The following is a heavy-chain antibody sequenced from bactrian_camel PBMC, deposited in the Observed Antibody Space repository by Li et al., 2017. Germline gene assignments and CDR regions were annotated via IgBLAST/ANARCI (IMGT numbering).Heavy chain of an antibody. Sequence: HVQLVESGGDSVQAGGSLRLSCAASGNTYSSNCYAWFRQAPGKEREGVAAIYTLNGDTNYADSVKGRFTISQDNAKNTVYLQMDSLMPEDSAVYFCAAKSGWFYNFDDTVYTFWGQGTQVTVS. J-gene: IGHJ4*01. CDR2: IYTLNGDT. D-gene: IGHD2*01. V-gene: IGHV3S1*01. CDR3: AAKSGWFYNFDDTVYTF. CDR1: GNTYSSNC.